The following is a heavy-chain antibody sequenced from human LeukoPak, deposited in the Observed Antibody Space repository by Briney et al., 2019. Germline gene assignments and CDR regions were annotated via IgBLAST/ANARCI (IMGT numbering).Heavy chain of an antibody. CDR3: ARGSVQLWLRDTYYYMGV. J-gene: IGHJ6*03. CDR1: GFTFDDYA. Sequence: PGGSLRLSCAASGFTFDDYAMNWVRQVPGRGLEWVSGINWNGRITEYADSVKDRLTISRQNTKNSLYLYMNNLGGEDTALYFCARGSVQLWLRDTYYYMGVWGKGTTVTVSS. D-gene: IGHD5-18*01. CDR2: INWNGRIT. V-gene: IGHV3-20*04.